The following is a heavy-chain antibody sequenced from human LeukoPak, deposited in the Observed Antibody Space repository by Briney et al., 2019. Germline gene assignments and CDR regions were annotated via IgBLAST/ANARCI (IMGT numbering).Heavy chain of an antibody. Sequence: PSGTLSLTCAVYGGSFSGYYWSWIRQPPGKGLEWIGEINHSGSTNYSPSLKSRVTISVDTSKNQFSLKLSSVTAADTAVYYCARDNIVVVPAAILRLYYYYYYMDVWGKGTTVTVSS. CDR3: ARDNIVVVPAAILRLYYYYYYMDV. V-gene: IGHV4-34*01. CDR1: GGSFSGYY. CDR2: INHSGST. D-gene: IGHD2-2*01. J-gene: IGHJ6*03.